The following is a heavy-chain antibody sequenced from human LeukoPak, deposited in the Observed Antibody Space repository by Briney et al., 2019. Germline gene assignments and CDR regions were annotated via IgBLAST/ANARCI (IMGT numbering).Heavy chain of an antibody. V-gene: IGHV4-39*01. D-gene: IGHD3-10*01. CDR1: GGSIRSSSYY. CDR2: IYYSDNT. J-gene: IGHJ4*02. Sequence: SETLSLTCTVSGGSIRSSSYYWGWIRQPPGKGLEWIGSIYYSDNTYYNPSLKSRVTISVDTSKNQFSLRLSSVTAADTAVYYCARRTGGGGLFDYWGQGTLVTVSS. CDR3: ARRTGGGGLFDY.